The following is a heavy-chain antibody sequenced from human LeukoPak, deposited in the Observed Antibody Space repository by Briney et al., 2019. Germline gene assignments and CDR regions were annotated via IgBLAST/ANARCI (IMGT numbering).Heavy chain of an antibody. Sequence: PSETLSLTCTVSGGPVSSGSHYWSWIRQPPGKGLEWIGYIYYSGSINYNPSLKSRVTISVDTSKNQFSLELSSVTAADTAVYTCARAYWNYAYGMDVWGQGTTVTVSS. CDR1: GGPVSSGSHY. V-gene: IGHV4-61*01. CDR2: IYYSGSI. CDR3: ARAYWNYAYGMDV. J-gene: IGHJ6*02. D-gene: IGHD1-1*01.